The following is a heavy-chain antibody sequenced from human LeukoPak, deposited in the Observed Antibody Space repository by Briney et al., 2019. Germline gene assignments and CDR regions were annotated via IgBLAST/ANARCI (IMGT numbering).Heavy chain of an antibody. V-gene: IGHV3-13*01. J-gene: IGHJ4*02. CDR1: GFTFTNYD. CDR3: ASSPAYSSSWYAIDK. Sequence: GGSLRLSCAASGFTFTNYDMHWVRQAAGKGLEWASAIGTAGDTYYPGSVKGRFTISRENAKNSLYLQMNSLSAGDTAVYYCASSPAYSSSWYAIDKWGQGTLVTVSS. CDR2: IGTAGDT. D-gene: IGHD6-13*01.